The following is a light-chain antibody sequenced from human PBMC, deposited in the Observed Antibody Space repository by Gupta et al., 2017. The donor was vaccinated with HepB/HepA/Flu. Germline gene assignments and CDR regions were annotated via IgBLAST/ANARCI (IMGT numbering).Light chain of an antibody. Sequence: LTCTLSSGHSTNAIAWPPPHPGKGPRYLMRVTSDGSHTKGDGIPDRFSGSSSGAERYLTISSRQAEEEADYYCQTGGSSSKWVFGGGTMLTVL. J-gene: IGLJ3*02. CDR2: VTSDGSH. CDR1: SGHSTNA. V-gene: IGLV4-69*01. CDR3: QTGGSSSKWV.